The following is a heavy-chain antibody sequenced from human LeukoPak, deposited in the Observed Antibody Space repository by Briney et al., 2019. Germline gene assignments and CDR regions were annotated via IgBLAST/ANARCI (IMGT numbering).Heavy chain of an antibody. Sequence: SETLSLTCTVSGGSISNYYWSWIRQPPGKGLEWIGYIYYSGSTNYNPSLKSRVTIAVDTSKNQFSLKLSSVIAADTAVYYCARNTANYGDYPSTFDYWGQGTLVTVSS. J-gene: IGHJ4*02. V-gene: IGHV4-59*01. CDR1: GGSISNYY. D-gene: IGHD4-17*01. CDR2: IYYSGST. CDR3: ARNTANYGDYPSTFDY.